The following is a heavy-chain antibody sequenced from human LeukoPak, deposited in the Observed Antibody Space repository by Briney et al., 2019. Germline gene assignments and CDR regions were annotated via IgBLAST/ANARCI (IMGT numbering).Heavy chain of an antibody. CDR3: AKGGYYDSSGYSHFDY. V-gene: IGHV3-30*18. CDR1: GFTFSSYG. CDR2: ISYDVSNK. D-gene: IGHD3-22*01. Sequence: GGSLRLSCAASGFTFSSYGMHWVCQAPGKGLEWVAVISYDVSNKYYADSVKGRFTISRDNSKNTLYLQMNSLRAEDTAVYYCAKGGYYDSSGYSHFDYWGQGTLVTVSS. J-gene: IGHJ4*02.